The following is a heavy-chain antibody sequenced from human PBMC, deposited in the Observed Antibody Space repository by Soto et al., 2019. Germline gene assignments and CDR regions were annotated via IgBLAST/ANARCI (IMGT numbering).Heavy chain of an antibody. D-gene: IGHD6-13*01. CDR2: IYYRGNT. J-gene: IGHJ4*02. CDR1: GGSISSGDYY. CDR3: AGGYSRSWYCFDY. V-gene: IGHV4-30-4*01. Sequence: QVQLQESGPGLVKPAQTLSLTCTVSGGSISSGDYYWSWIRQPPGKGLEWIGYIYYRGNTHYNPVLTSRVALSVDTSENRFSRQLRSVTAADTAVYYCAGGYSRSWYCFDYWGQGNLVTVSS.